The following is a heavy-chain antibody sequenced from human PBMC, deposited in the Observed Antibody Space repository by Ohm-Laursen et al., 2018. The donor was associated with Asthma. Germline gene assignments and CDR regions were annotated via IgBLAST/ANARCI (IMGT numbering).Heavy chain of an antibody. V-gene: IGHV4-31*03. J-gene: IGHJ6*02. Sequence: TLSLTCTVSGGSISSGGYYWSWIRQHPGKGLEWIGYIYYSGSTYYNPSLKSRVTISVDTSKNQFSLKLSSVTAADTAVYYCARDPRIIGHHYYYYGMDVWGQGTTVTVSS. CDR1: GGSISSGGYY. CDR2: IYYSGST. CDR3: ARDPRIIGHHYYYYGMDV. D-gene: IGHD2-15*01.